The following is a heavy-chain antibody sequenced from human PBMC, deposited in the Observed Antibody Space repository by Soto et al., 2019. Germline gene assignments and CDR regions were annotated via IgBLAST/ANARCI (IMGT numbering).Heavy chain of an antibody. V-gene: IGHV5-51*01. Sequence: GESLKISCKGSGYSFTSYWIGWVRQMPGKGLEWMGIIYPGDSDTRYSPSFQGQVTISADKSISTAYLQWSSLKASDTAMYYCARHGPHCSSTSCYKDAFDIWGQGAMVTVSS. CDR1: GYSFTSYW. D-gene: IGHD2-2*02. CDR3: ARHGPHCSSTSCYKDAFDI. CDR2: IYPGDSDT. J-gene: IGHJ3*02.